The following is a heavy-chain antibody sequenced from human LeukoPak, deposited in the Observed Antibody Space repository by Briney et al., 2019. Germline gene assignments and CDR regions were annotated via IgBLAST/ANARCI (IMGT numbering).Heavy chain of an antibody. CDR2: VYYSGGT. Sequence: SETLSLTFTVSGGSTNSYYWSWIRQPPGKGLEWIGQVYYSGGTNYNPSLKSRVSISVDTPKNQLSLKLSSVTAADTAVYYCARLTQITAWYIHYWGQGTLVTVSS. D-gene: IGHD4-23*01. CDR1: GGSTNSYY. V-gene: IGHV4-59*08. CDR3: ARLTQITAWYIHY. J-gene: IGHJ4*02.